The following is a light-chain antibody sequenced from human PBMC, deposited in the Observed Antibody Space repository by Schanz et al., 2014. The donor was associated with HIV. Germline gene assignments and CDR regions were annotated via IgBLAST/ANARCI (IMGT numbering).Light chain of an antibody. CDR3: SSYTSTNTLVV. J-gene: IGLJ2*01. CDR2: DVS. CDR1: SSDVGGYNL. Sequence: QSALTQPASVSGSPGQSITISCTGTSSDVGGYNLVSWYQQPPGKAPKLIIYDVSNRPSGISYRFSGSKSGNTASLTISGLQAEDEGDYYCSSYTSTNTLVVFGGGTKLTVL. V-gene: IGLV2-14*03.